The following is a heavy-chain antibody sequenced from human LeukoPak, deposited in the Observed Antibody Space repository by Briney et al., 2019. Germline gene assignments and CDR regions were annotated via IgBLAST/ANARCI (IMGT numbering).Heavy chain of an antibody. J-gene: IGHJ4*02. Sequence: SETLSLTCAVYGGSFSGYYWSWIRQPPGKGLEWIGKINHSGSTNYNPSLKSRVTISVDTSKNQFSLKLSSVTAADTAVYYCARLGYCSSTSWYILDYWGQGTLVTVSS. D-gene: IGHD2-2*02. CDR1: GGSFSGYY. V-gene: IGHV4-34*01. CDR3: ARLGYCSSTSWYILDY. CDR2: INHSGST.